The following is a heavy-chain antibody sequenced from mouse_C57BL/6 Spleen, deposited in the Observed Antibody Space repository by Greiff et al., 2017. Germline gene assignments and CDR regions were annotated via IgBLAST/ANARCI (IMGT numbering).Heavy chain of an antibody. J-gene: IGHJ4*01. Sequence: VQLQQPGAELVRPGSSVKLSCKASGYTFTSYWMDWVKQRPGQGLEWIGNIYPSDSETHYNQKFKDKATLTVDKSSSTAYMQLSSLTSEDSAVYYCARLGPYYAKDYWGQGTSVTVSS. CDR3: ARLGPYYAKDY. CDR2: IYPSDSET. V-gene: IGHV1-61*01. CDR1: GYTFTSYW.